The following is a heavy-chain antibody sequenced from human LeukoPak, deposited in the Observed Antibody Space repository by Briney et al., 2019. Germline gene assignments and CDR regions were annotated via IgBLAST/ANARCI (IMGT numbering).Heavy chain of an antibody. CDR2: ISYSGNT. Sequence: SETLSLTCTVSGSSVSSSSYFWGWIRQPPGEGLEWIGSISYSGNTFYNPSLKSRVTISLDTSKNQFSLKLTSVTAADTAVYYCARDRGGVTSDYWGQGTLVTVSS. J-gene: IGHJ4*02. V-gene: IGHV4-39*07. CDR1: GSSVSSSSYF. D-gene: IGHD4-23*01. CDR3: ARDRGGVTSDY.